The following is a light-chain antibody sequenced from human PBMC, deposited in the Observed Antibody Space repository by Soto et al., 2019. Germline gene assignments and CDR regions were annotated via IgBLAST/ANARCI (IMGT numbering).Light chain of an antibody. V-gene: IGLV2-8*01. J-gene: IGLJ2*01. CDR1: SSDVGDYNY. CDR3: SSYAGSNSFV. Sequence: QSVLTQPPSASGSPGQSVTISCTGTSSDVGDYNYVSWYQQHPGKAPKVMIYEVSKRHPGVHDRFSGAKSGNTASLIVSGFQAEDGADYYRSSYAGSNSFVFGGGTKLTFL. CDR2: EVS.